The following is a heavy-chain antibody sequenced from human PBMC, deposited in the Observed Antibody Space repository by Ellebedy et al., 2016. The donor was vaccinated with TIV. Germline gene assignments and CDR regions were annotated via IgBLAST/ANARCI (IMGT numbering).Heavy chain of an antibody. V-gene: IGHV4-39*01. D-gene: IGHD3-22*01. CDR3: ARPAFFYDSSGFFAEAFDI. CDR1: GASIDSNTYF. CDR2: ISFGTT. J-gene: IGHJ3*02. Sequence: SETLSLXXNVSGASIDSNTYFWGWFRQPPGKGLEWLGTISFGTTYYNPSLKSRVTMSVDTSENQFSLKMTSVTAADTAQYYCARPAFFYDSSGFFAEAFDIWGQGTMVTVSS.